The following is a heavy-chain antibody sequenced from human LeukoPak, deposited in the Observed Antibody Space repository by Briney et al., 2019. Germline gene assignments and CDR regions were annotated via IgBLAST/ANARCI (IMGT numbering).Heavy chain of an antibody. CDR3: ARQKGDTIFGVLIIEYFDY. CDR1: GFTFSDYY. J-gene: IGHJ4*02. V-gene: IGHV3-11*04. D-gene: IGHD3-3*01. Sequence: TGGSLRLSCAASGFTFSDYYMSWIRQAPGKGLEWVSYISSSGSTIYYADSVKGRFTISRDNAKNSLYLQMNSLRAEDTAVYYCARQKGDTIFGVLIIEYFDYWGQGALVTVSS. CDR2: ISSSGSTI.